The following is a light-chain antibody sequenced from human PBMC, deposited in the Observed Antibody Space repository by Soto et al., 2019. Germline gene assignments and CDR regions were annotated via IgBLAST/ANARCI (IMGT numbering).Light chain of an antibody. CDR2: DAY. J-gene: IGKJ5*01. V-gene: IGKV3D-20*02. CDR3: QQRHMWPIM. Sequence: EIVLTQSPGTLSLSPGERATLSCRASHTISSSYLAWYQQKPGQAPRLLIYDAYNRATGIPPRFSGSGSGTDFTLTISSLEPEDSAVYYCQQRHMWPIMFGQGTRLEIK. CDR1: HTISSSY.